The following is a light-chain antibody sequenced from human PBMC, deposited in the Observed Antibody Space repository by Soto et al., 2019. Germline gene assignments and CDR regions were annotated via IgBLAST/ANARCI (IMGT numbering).Light chain of an antibody. CDR1: SSETGDYNY. J-gene: IGLJ1*01. V-gene: IGLV2-8*01. Sequence: QSVLTQPHSASGSPGQSVTISCSGTSSETGDYNYVSWYQQHPGKATKLMIYEVSKRPSGVPDRLSGSKSGNTASLTFSGLQAEDEADYYCSSYAGSDNYVFGTGTKVTVL. CDR3: SSYAGSDNYV. CDR2: EVS.